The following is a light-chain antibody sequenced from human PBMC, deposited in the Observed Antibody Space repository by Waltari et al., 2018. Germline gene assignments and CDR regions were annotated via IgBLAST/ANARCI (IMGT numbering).Light chain of an antibody. Sequence: DIQMTQSPSSLSASVGDRVTITCRSRQGISSYLNWYQQKPGKAPKLRIYAASSLKIGVPSRFSGSGSGTDFTLTISSLQPEDFATYYCQQSYSTPRTFGQGTKVEIK. CDR3: QQSYSTPRT. CDR1: QGISSY. V-gene: IGKV1-39*01. J-gene: IGKJ1*01. CDR2: AAS.